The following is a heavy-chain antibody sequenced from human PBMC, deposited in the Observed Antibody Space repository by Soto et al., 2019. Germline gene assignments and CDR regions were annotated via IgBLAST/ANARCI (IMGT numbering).Heavy chain of an antibody. CDR3: ARGGIQFSYAFDH. Sequence: QVQLQESGPRLVKPSETLSLTCSVSGTSVSNYYWSWIRQPAGKGLEHIRRIYTSGSTSYNPSLKSRVTMSMDTSPTQIYLNLASVAAADTAVYYCARGGIQFSYAFDHWGKGILVTVSS. CDR1: GTSVSNYY. V-gene: IGHV4-4*07. D-gene: IGHD6-13*01. J-gene: IGHJ4*02. CDR2: IYTSGST.